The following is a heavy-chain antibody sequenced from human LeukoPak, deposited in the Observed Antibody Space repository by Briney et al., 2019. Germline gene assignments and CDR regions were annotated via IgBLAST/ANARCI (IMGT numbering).Heavy chain of an antibody. Sequence: GGSLRLSCAASGFTFSSYWMNWVRQAPGKGLEWVANIKQDGSEKYYVDSVKGRFTISRDNAKNSLYLQMNSLRAEDTAVYYCARVSRDGQQLVLFDYWGQGTLVTVSS. V-gene: IGHV3-7*01. CDR2: IKQDGSEK. D-gene: IGHD6-13*01. J-gene: IGHJ4*02. CDR1: GFTFSSYW. CDR3: ARVSRDGQQLVLFDY.